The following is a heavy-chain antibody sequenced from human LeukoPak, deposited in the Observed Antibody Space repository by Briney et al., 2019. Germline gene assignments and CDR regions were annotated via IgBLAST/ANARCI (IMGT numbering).Heavy chain of an antibody. J-gene: IGHJ4*02. CDR1: GGSISSYY. Sequence: PSETLSLTCTVSGGSISSYYWSSIRQPPGKGLEWIGYIYYSGSTNYNPSLKSRVTISVDTSKNQFSLKLSSVTAADTAVYYCARGQRNYDDSSGYWLLNWGQGTLVTVSS. V-gene: IGHV4-59*01. D-gene: IGHD3-22*01. CDR2: IYYSGST. CDR3: ARGQRNYDDSSGYWLLN.